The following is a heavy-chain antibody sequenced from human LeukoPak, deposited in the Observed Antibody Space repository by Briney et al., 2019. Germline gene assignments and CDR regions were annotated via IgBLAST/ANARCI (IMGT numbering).Heavy chain of an antibody. D-gene: IGHD1-1*01. CDR1: GYTFSSYP. CDR2: INTNTGNP. J-gene: IGHJ5*02. CDR3: ARGRDNWNDEGGWFDP. Sequence: GASVKVSCKASGYTFSSYPMNWVRQAPGQGLEWMGLINTNTGNPTYAQGFTGRFVFSLDTSVSTAYLQISSLKAEDTAVYYCARGRDNWNDEGGWFDPWGQGTLVTVSS. V-gene: IGHV7-4-1*02.